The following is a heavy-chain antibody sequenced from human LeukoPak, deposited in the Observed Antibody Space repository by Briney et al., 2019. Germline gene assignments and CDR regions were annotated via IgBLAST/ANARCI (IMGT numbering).Heavy chain of an antibody. CDR2: IYYGGST. CDR1: GGSISSSSYY. V-gene: IGHV4-39*01. J-gene: IGHJ5*02. D-gene: IGHD3-3*01. Sequence: SETLSLTCTVSGGSISSSSYYWGWIRQPPGKGLEWIGSIYYGGSTYYNPSLKSRVTISVDTSKNQFCLKLSSVTAADTAVYYCARHFWRATAFDPWGQGTLVTVSS. CDR3: ARHFWRATAFDP.